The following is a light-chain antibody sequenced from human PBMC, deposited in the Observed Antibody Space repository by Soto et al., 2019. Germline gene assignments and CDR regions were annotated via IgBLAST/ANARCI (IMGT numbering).Light chain of an antibody. CDR1: QTVNGNY. Sequence: EIVLTQSPGTLSLSPGERATLSCRASQTVNGNYLAWFQQKPGQAPRLVIYGASSRATGIPDRFSGSGSGTDFALTISRLELEDFAIYYCQQYVTSPWTLGQGTTVELK. J-gene: IGKJ1*01. CDR2: GAS. CDR3: QQYVTSPWT. V-gene: IGKV3-20*01.